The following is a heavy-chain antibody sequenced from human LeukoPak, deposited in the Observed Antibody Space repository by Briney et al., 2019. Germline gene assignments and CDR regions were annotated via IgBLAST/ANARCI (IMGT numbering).Heavy chain of an antibody. CDR2: IIPNSGGT. D-gene: IGHD2-15*01. CDR3: ARSIRSGGNY. J-gene: IGHJ4*02. Sequence: GASVKVSCKASGYTFTAYYIHWVRQAPGQGPEWMGWIIPNSGGTNSAQKFQGRVTMTRDTSISTAYMEVSRLTSDDTAVYYCARSIRSGGNYWGQGTLVTVSS. CDR1: GYTFTAYY. V-gene: IGHV1-2*02.